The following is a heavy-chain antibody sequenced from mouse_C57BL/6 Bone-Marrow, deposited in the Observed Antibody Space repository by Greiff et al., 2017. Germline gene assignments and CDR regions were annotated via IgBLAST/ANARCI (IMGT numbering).Heavy chain of an antibody. V-gene: IGHV5-4*01. J-gene: IGHJ1*03. CDR1: GFTFSSYA. CDR2: ISDGGSYT. Sequence: EVQLQESGGGLVKPGGSLKLSCAASGFTFSSYAMSWVRQTPEKRLEWVATISDGGSYTYYPDNVKGRFTISRDNAKNNLYLQMSHLKSEDTAMYYCARDGARYWYFDVWGTGTTVTVSS. CDR3: ARDGARYWYFDV.